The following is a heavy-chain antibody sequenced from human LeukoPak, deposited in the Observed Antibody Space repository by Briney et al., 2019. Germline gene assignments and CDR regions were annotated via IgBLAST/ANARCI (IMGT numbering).Heavy chain of an antibody. CDR3: ARSEYYGSGSYYPYPDY. CDR1: GFTFSSYW. V-gene: IGHV3-7*01. D-gene: IGHD3-10*01. J-gene: IGHJ4*02. Sequence: PGGSLILSCAASGFTFSSYWMSWVRQAPGKGLEWMSNIKQGGSEKYYVDSVKGRFTISRDNAKNSLYLQMNSLRAEDTAVYYCARSEYYGSGSYYPYPDYWGQGTLVTVSS. CDR2: IKQGGSEK.